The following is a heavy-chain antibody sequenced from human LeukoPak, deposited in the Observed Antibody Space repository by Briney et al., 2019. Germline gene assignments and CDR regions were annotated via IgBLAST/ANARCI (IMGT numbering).Heavy chain of an antibody. D-gene: IGHD6-19*01. CDR1: GGSISSGDYY. J-gene: IGHJ5*02. CDR3: AKDLVSGLGGWYGHNWFDP. V-gene: IGHV4-30-4*01. CDR2: IYYSGST. Sequence: SETLFLTCTVSGGSISSGDYYWSWMRQPPGKGLEWIGYIYYSGSTYYNPSLKSRVTISVDTSKNQFSLKLSSVTAADTAVYYCAKDLVSGLGGWYGHNWFDPWGQGTLVTVSS.